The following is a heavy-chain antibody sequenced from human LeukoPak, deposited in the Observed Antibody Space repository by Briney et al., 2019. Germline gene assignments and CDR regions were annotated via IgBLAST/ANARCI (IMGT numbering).Heavy chain of an antibody. D-gene: IGHD6-19*01. Sequence: GSSVKVSCKASGGTFSSYAISWVRQAPGQGLEWMGRIIPILGIANYAQKFQGRVTITADKSTSTAYMELSSLRSEDTAVYYCARDLWYSSGWEFDYWGQGTLVTVSS. J-gene: IGHJ4*02. CDR1: GGTFSSYA. V-gene: IGHV1-69*04. CDR2: IIPILGIA. CDR3: ARDLWYSSGWEFDY.